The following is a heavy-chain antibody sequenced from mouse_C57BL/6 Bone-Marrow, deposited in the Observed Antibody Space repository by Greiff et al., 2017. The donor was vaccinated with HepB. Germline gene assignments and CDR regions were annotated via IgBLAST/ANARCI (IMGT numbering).Heavy chain of an antibody. CDR1: GFSLSTSGMG. CDR2: IYWDDDK. CDR3: ARSPFITTVVAGGYAMDY. J-gene: IGHJ4*01. D-gene: IGHD1-1*01. V-gene: IGHV8-12*01. Sequence: QVTLKESGPGILQSSQTLSLTCSFSGFSLSTSGMGVSWIRQPSGKGLEWLAHIYWDDDKRYNPSLKSRLTISKDTSRNQVFLKITSVDTADTATDYCARSPFITTVVAGGYAMDYWGQGTSVTVSS.